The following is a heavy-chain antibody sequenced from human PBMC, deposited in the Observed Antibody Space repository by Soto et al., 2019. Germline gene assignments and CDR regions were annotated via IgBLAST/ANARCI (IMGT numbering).Heavy chain of an antibody. CDR3: ARLYCSASSCYSVGGFDI. CDR2: VWFDGGDK. V-gene: IGHV3-33*01. D-gene: IGHD2-15*01. CDR1: GFTFSTYG. J-gene: IGHJ3*02. Sequence: GGSLRLSCAASGFTFSTYGMHWVRQAPGKGLEWVALVWFDGGDKYSSDSVKGRFTISRDNSKNTLYLQMNSLRAEDTAVYYCARLYCSASSCYSVGGFDIWGQGTMVTVS.